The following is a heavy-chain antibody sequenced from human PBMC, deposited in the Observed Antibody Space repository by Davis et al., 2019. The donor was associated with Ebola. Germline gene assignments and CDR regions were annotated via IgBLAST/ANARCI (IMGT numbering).Heavy chain of an antibody. CDR3: AREEWALQKGSYYYYLDF. D-gene: IGHD3-3*01. J-gene: IGHJ6*03. CDR1: GYSFTANK. V-gene: IGHV1-2*02. CDR2: VNPNGGGT. Sequence: ASVKVSCKASGYSFTANKIHWVRQAPGQGLEWMRWVNPNGGGTNYAQKFHGRVTLTRDTVVKTVHMELSGLRSDDTATYFCAREEWALQKGSYYYYLDFWGQGTPITVSS.